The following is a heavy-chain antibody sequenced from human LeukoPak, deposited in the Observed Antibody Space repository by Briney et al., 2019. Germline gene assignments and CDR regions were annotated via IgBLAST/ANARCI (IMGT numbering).Heavy chain of an antibody. Sequence: ASVKVSCKASGYTFTNYYMHWVRQAPGQGLEWMGIINPSGGSTSFAQKFQGRVIMTRNTSISTAYMELSSLRSEDTAVYYCARGPRSAYYYYYYMDVWGKGTTVTVSS. V-gene: IGHV1-46*01. J-gene: IGHJ6*03. CDR2: INPSGGST. CDR1: GYTFTNYY. CDR3: ARGPRSAYYYYYYMDV.